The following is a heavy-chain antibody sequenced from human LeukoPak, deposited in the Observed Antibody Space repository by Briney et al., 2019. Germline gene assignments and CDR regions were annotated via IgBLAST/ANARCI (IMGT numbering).Heavy chain of an antibody. D-gene: IGHD4-17*01. CDR1: GYTFTSYH. Sequence: GASVTVSCKASGYTFTSYHMHWVRQAPGQGLEWMGWINPNSGGTNYAQKFQGRVTMTRDTSISTAYMELSRLRSDDTAVYYCARGDYGDLRTPRFDYWGQGTLVTVSS. J-gene: IGHJ4*02. CDR2: INPNSGGT. CDR3: ARGDYGDLRTPRFDY. V-gene: IGHV1-2*02.